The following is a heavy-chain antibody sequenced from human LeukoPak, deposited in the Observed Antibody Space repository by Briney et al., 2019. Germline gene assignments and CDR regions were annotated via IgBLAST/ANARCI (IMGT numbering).Heavy chain of an antibody. V-gene: IGHV3-7*01. D-gene: IGHD2/OR15-2a*01. CDR2: IKRDGSEK. CDR3: AIVIVTISPHDALDI. CDR1: GFTFSSYW. J-gene: IGHJ3*02. Sequence: GGSLRLSCAASGFTFSSYWMTWVRQAPGKGLEWVANIKRDGSEKYYVDSVKGRFTISRDNAKNSLYLQMNSLRAEDTAVYYCAIVIVTISPHDALDIWGQGTMVTVSS.